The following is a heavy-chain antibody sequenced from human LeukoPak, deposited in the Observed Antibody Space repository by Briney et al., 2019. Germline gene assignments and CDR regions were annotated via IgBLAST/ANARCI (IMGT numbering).Heavy chain of an antibody. CDR1: GGSISSYY. Sequence: SETLSLTCTVSGGSISSYYWGWIRQPAGKGVEWIGRIYTSGTTNYNPSLKSRVTMSVDTSKNQFSLKLSSVTAADTAVYYCARDRYYYDSSGYYWLFDYWGQGTLVTVSS. CDR3: ARDRYYYDSSGYYWLFDY. D-gene: IGHD3-22*01. V-gene: IGHV4-4*07. J-gene: IGHJ4*02. CDR2: IYTSGTT.